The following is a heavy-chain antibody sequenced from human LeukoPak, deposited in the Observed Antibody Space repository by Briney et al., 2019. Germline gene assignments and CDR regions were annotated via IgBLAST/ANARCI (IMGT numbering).Heavy chain of an antibody. CDR3: ARVEGSGWYANFDY. V-gene: IGHV4-61*01. CDR2: IYYSGST. J-gene: IGHJ4*02. D-gene: IGHD6-19*01. Sequence: SETLSLTCTVSGGSVNSGTYYWSWIRQPPGKGLEWIGYIYYSGSTNYNPSLKSRVTISVDTSKNQFSLKLSSVTAADTAVYYCARVEGSGWYANFDYWGQGTLVTVSS. CDR1: GGSVNSGTYY.